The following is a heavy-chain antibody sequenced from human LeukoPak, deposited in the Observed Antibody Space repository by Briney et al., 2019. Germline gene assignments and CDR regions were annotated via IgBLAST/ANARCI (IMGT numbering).Heavy chain of an antibody. CDR3: ASAPPTSVCYYFDF. Sequence: PGGSLRLSCAASEFTFSRSWMTWVRQAPGKGLEWVANINQDGSEKYYVDSVKGRFTISRDNAKNSLCLQMNSLTVEDTAVYFCASAPPTSVCYYFDFWGQGTLVTVPS. J-gene: IGHJ4*02. CDR2: INQDGSEK. D-gene: IGHD5/OR15-5a*01. CDR1: EFTFSRSW. V-gene: IGHV3-7*01.